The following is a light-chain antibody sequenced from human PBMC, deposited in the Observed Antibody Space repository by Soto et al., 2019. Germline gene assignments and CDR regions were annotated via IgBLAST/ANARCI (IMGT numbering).Light chain of an antibody. CDR3: QQYDNLPLT. V-gene: IGKV1-33*01. J-gene: IGKJ4*01. Sequence: IRMTQSPSSLSASTGDRVTITCRASQGISSYLAWYQQKPGKAPKLLIYDASNLETGVPSRFSGSGSGTDFTFTISSLQPEDIATYYSQQYDNLPLTFGGGTKVDIK. CDR2: DAS. CDR1: QGISSY.